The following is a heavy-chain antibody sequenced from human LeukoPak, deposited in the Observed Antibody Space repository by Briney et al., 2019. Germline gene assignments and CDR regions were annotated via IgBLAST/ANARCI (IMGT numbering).Heavy chain of an antibody. D-gene: IGHD6-6*01. CDR3: ARDIEYSSSFDY. J-gene: IGHJ4*02. CDR1: GYTFTGYY. Sequence: GASVKVSCKASGYTFTGYYMHWVRQAPGQGLEWMGRIIPNSGGTNYAQKFQGRVTMTRDTSISTAYMELSRLRSDDTAVYYCARDIEYSSSFDYWGQGTLVTVSS. CDR2: IIPNSGGT. V-gene: IGHV1-2*06.